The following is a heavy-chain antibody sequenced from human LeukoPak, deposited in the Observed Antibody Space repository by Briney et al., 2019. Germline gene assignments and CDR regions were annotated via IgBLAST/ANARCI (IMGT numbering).Heavy chain of an antibody. CDR2: INPNSGGT. D-gene: IGHD2-21*01. Sequence: ASVKVSCKASGYTFTGYYMHWVRQAPGQGLEWMGWINPNSGGTNYAQKFQGRVTMTRDMSTSTAYMELSSLRSEDTAVYYCAADLSRYCGGDCYDYWGQGTLVTVSS. CDR1: GYTFTGYY. J-gene: IGHJ4*02. V-gene: IGHV1-2*02. CDR3: AADLSRYCGGDCYDY.